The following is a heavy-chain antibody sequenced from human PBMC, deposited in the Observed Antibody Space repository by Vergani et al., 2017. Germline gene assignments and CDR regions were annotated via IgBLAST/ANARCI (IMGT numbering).Heavy chain of an antibody. V-gene: IGHV4-34*01. J-gene: IGHJ5*02. D-gene: IGHD3-10*01. CDR1: GGSFSGYY. CDR2: INHSGST. CDR3: ARDEVGFGSGGWFDP. Sequence: QVQLQQWGAGLLKPSETLSLTCAVYGGSFSGYYWSWIRQPPGKGLEWIGEINHSGSTNYNPSLKSRVTISVDTSKNQFSLKLSSVTAADTAVYYCARDEVGFGSGGWFDPWGQGTLVTVSS.